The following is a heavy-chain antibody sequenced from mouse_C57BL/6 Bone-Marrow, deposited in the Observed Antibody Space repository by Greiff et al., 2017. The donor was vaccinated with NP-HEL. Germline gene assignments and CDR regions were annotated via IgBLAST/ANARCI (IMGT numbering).Heavy chain of an antibody. Sequence: QVQLKESGPGLVQPSQSLSITCTVSGFSLTSYGVHWVRQSPGKGLEWLGVIWSGGSTDYNAAFISRLSISKDNSKSQVFFKMNSLQADDTAIYYCASIYYDYSYYAMDYWGQGTSVTVSS. V-gene: IGHV2-2*01. D-gene: IGHD2-4*01. CDR1: GFSLTSYG. J-gene: IGHJ4*01. CDR2: IWSGGST. CDR3: ASIYYDYSYYAMDY.